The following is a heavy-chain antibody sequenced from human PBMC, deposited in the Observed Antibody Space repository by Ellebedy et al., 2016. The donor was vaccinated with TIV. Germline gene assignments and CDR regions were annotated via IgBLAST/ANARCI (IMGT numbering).Heavy chain of an antibody. V-gene: IGHV1-69*13. J-gene: IGHJ5*02. CDR2: IIPIFGTS. Sequence: AASVTVSCKTSGGTFSTYAISWVRQAPGQGLEWMGGIIPIFGTSDYAQKFQGRVTLTADESTGTAYMELSSLRSEDTAVYYCARDRLIPLVRGVTWGPGTLVTVSS. D-gene: IGHD3-10*02. CDR1: GGTFSTYA. CDR3: ARDRLIPLVRGVT.